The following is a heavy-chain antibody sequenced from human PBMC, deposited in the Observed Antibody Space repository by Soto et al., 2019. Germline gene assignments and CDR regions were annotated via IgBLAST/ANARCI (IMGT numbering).Heavy chain of an antibody. CDR3: VRSRSGAVPDSFAY. CDR2: ISKDGSVI. D-gene: IGHD3-10*01. Sequence: QVQLVESGGGVVPPGRSLRLSCAASGFMFSRYAMHWVRQAPGKGLEWVAVISKDGSVIYYADSVKGRFTITRDKSKNMVYLQLNSLRDEDTAVFYCVRSRSGAVPDSFAYWDQGTLVTVAS. V-gene: IGHV3-30*04. J-gene: IGHJ4*02. CDR1: GFMFSRYA.